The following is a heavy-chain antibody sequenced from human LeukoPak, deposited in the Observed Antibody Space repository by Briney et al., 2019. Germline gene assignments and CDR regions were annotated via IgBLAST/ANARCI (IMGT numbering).Heavy chain of an antibody. CDR3: AREDYHGSGSYSDY. Sequence: GGSLRLSCAASGFTFSSYSMNWVRQVPGKGLEWVSSISSSSSYIYYADSVKGRFTISRDNAKNSLYLQMNSLRAEDTAVYYCAREDYHGSGSYSDYWRQGTLVTVSP. D-gene: IGHD3-10*01. CDR1: GFTFSSYS. CDR2: ISSSSSYI. J-gene: IGHJ4*02. V-gene: IGHV3-21*01.